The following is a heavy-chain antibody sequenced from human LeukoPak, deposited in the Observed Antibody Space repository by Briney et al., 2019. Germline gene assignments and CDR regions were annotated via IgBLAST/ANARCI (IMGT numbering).Heavy chain of an antibody. Sequence: SETLSLTCTVSGGSISSYYWSWIRQPAGKGLERIGRIYTSGSTNYNPSLKSRVTMSVDTSKNQFSLKLSPVTAADTAVYYCARGPHRDWNYVFDYWGQGTLVTVSS. CDR2: IYTSGST. D-gene: IGHD1-7*01. CDR3: ARGPHRDWNYVFDY. J-gene: IGHJ4*02. CDR1: GGSISSYY. V-gene: IGHV4-4*07.